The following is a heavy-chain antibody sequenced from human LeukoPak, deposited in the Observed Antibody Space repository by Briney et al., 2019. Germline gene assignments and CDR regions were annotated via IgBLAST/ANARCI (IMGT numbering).Heavy chain of an antibody. CDR1: AFTFSSYA. Sequence: GGSLTLSCAAYAFTFSSYAMGWVRQAPGKGREWVSGVSGTGGSTSHPDSGRGPFTIARDKSTNTMYLQTNRLEAKDTCVYVCARKLCGGSQQAGDCWGQGTLVTVSS. CDR3: ARKLCGGSQQAGDC. D-gene: IGHD2-15*01. CDR2: VSGTGGST. V-gene: IGHV3-23*01. J-gene: IGHJ4*02.